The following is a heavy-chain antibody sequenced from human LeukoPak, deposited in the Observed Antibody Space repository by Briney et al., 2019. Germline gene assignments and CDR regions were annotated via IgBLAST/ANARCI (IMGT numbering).Heavy chain of an antibody. CDR2: ISSSGSTV. J-gene: IGHJ4*02. Sequence: GGSLRLSCAASGFTFSSYEMNWVRQAPGKGLEWVSYISSSGSTVYYADSVKGRFTISRDNTKNSLYLQMNSLRVEDTAVYYCVRDLVGATDWGQGTLVTVSS. V-gene: IGHV3-48*03. D-gene: IGHD1-26*01. CDR3: VRDLVGATD. CDR1: GFTFSSYE.